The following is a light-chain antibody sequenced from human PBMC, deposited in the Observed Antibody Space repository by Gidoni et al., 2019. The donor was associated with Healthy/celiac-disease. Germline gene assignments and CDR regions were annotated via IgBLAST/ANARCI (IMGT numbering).Light chain of an antibody. V-gene: IGKV1-5*03. J-gene: IGKJ1*01. CDR3: QQYNSYWT. Sequence: DIQMTQSPSTLSASVGDRVTITCPASQSISSRLAWYQQKPGKAPMLLIYKASSLESGVPSRFSGCGSGTEFTLTISSLQPDDFATYYCQQYNSYWTFGQGTKVEIK. CDR2: KAS. CDR1: QSISSR.